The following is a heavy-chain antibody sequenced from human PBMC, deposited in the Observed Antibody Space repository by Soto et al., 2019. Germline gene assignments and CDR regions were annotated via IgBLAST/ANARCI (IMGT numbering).Heavy chain of an antibody. J-gene: IGHJ1*01. CDR2: IYSGGXT. CDR3: ARDRVESGYPEYFQH. V-gene: IGHV3-53*01. CDR1: GFTVSSNY. D-gene: IGHD3-22*01. Sequence: SCXASGFTVSSNYMSWVRQAPGKGLEWVSVIYSGGXTYYAXSVKGRFTISRDNSKNTLYLQMNSLRAEDTAVYYCARDRVESGYPEYFQHWGQGTLVTVSS.